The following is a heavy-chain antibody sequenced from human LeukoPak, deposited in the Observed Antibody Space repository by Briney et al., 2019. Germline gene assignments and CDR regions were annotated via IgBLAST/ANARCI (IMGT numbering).Heavy chain of an antibody. D-gene: IGHD6-13*01. CDR2: ISGSGGST. V-gene: IGHV3-23*01. Sequence: GGSLRLSCAASGFTFSSYAMSWVRQAPGKGLDWVSAISGSGGSTYYADSVKGRFTISRDNSKNTLYLQMNSLRAEDTAVYYCAKPPRAAAGSRYLDYWGQGTLVTVSS. CDR1: GFTFSSYA. CDR3: AKPPRAAAGSRYLDY. J-gene: IGHJ4*02.